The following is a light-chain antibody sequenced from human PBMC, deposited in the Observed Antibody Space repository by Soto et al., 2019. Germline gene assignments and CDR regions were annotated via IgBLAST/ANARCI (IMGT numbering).Light chain of an antibody. CDR3: QQYGSSPQT. Sequence: EIVLTQSPGTLSLSPGERATLFCRASQSVRSTYFAWYQQKPGQAPRLLIYGPSSRATGIPDRFSGSGSGTDFTLTISRLEPEDFAVYYCQQYGSSPQTFGQGTKVEIK. V-gene: IGKV3-20*01. CDR1: QSVRSTY. CDR2: GPS. J-gene: IGKJ1*01.